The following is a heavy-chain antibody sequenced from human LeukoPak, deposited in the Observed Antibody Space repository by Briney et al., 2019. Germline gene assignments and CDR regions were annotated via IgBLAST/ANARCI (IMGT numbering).Heavy chain of an antibody. D-gene: IGHD3-9*01. CDR1: GGSISGGKDF. CDR3: ARRGITYFDS. V-gene: IGHV4-39*01. Sequence: SETLSHTCAVSGGSISGGKDFWGWIRPSPGEGLEWIGSIYYTGSTYYNPSLKSRVTIYVDTSNSEFSLMVHSVTAADTAMYYCARRGITYFDSWGQGTLVTVSS. CDR2: IYYTGST. J-gene: IGHJ4*02.